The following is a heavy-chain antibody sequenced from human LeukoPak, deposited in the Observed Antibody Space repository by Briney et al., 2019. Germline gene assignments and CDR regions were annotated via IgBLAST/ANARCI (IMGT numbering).Heavy chain of an antibody. CDR3: ASGTAANGMDV. D-gene: IGHD1-1*01. CDR2: TYYRSKWHN. J-gene: IGHJ6*02. CDR1: GDSVSSNSGA. Sequence: SQTLSLTCAISGDSVSSNSGAWNWIRQSLSRGLEWLGRTYYRSKWHNEYAVSLRSRITINPDTSKNQFSLQLNSVSPEDTAVYYCASGTAANGMDVWGQGTTVTVSS. V-gene: IGHV6-1*01.